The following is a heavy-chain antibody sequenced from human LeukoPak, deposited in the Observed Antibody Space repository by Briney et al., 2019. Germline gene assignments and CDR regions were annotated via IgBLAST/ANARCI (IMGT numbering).Heavy chain of an antibody. J-gene: IGHJ5*02. Sequence: PGGSLRLSCAASRFTFSSYAMSWVRQAPGKGLEWVSTISGGGGSTYYADSVKGRFTISRDNFKNTLYLQMNSLRADDTAVYYCARSPTAINGYFDPWGQGTLVTVSS. CDR1: RFTFSSYA. CDR2: ISGGGGST. V-gene: IGHV3-23*01. CDR3: ARSPTAINGYFDP. D-gene: IGHD2-2*01.